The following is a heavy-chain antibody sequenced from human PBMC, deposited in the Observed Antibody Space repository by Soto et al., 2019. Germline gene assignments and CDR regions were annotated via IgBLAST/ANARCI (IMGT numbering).Heavy chain of an antibody. Sequence: LSLTCTVSGHSLSSGGYYWSWIRQHPGKGLEWVGYIYFTGTTLYNPSLKSRLAISVDTSKNQFSLKLTSVTAADTAVYYCARDWGSSGWPNWGQGVLVTVSS. CDR3: ARDWGSSGWPN. CDR2: IYFTGTT. CDR1: GHSLSSGGYY. J-gene: IGHJ4*02. D-gene: IGHD6-19*01. V-gene: IGHV4-31*03.